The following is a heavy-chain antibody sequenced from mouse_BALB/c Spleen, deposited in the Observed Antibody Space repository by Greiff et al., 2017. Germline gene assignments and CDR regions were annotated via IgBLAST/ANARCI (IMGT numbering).Heavy chain of an antibody. D-gene: IGHD3-3*01. J-gene: IGHJ3*01. CDR3: ARGGTGFAY. CDR2: INPSTGYT. V-gene: IGHV1-7*01. Sequence: VQLQQSGAELAKPGASVKMSCKASGYTFTSYWMHWVKQRPGQGLEWIGYINPSTGYTEYNQKFKDKATLTADKSSSTAYMQLSSLTSEDSAVYYCARGGTGFAYGGQGTLVTVSA. CDR1: GYTFTSYW.